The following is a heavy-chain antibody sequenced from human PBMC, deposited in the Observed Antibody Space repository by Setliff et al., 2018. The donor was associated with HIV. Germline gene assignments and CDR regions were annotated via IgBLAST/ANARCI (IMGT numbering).Heavy chain of an antibody. CDR2: IYHSGST. D-gene: IGHD1-26*01. Sequence: PSETLSLTCAVSGGSISSNWWSWVRQSPGKGLEWIGEIYHSGSTHYNPSLQSRVTISVDKSKSQFSLKLNSVTATDTAVYYCARDRRDDYYLTAYFDSLGQGTLVTVSS. V-gene: IGHV4-4*02. J-gene: IGHJ4*02. CDR3: ARDRRDDYYLTAYFDS. CDR1: GGSISSNW.